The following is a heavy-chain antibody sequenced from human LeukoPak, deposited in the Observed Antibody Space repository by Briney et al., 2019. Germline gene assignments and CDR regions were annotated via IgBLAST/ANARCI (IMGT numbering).Heavy chain of an antibody. D-gene: IGHD4-17*01. J-gene: IGHJ4*02. Sequence: AGGSLRLSCAASGFTFSSYAMSWVRQAPGKGLEWVSAISGSGGSTYHADSVKGRFTISRDNSKNTLYLQMNSLRAEDTAVYYCAKDGYYGDYLFDYWGQGTLVTVSS. CDR2: ISGSGGST. CDR1: GFTFSSYA. CDR3: AKDGYYGDYLFDY. V-gene: IGHV3-23*01.